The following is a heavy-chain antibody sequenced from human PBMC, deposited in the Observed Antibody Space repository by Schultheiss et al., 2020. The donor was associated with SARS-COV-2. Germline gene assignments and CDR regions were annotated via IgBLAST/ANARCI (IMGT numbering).Heavy chain of an antibody. J-gene: IGHJ6*02. Sequence: GGSLRLSCAASGFTFSSYGMHWVRQAPGKGLEWIGRTTNKAKSYTTEYAASVQGRFTISRDNSGNSVYLQMNSLKTEDTAVYYCARGVTTVSTSGYYYYYGMDVWGQGTTVTVSS. CDR3: ARGVTTVSTSGYYYYYGMDV. CDR1: GFTFSSYG. D-gene: IGHD4-17*01. V-gene: IGHV3-72*01. CDR2: TTNKAKSYTT.